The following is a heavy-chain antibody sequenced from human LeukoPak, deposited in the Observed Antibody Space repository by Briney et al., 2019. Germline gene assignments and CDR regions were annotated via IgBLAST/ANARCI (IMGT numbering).Heavy chain of an antibody. CDR1: GFTFSSYA. CDR3: AKDGAQVPAATFDY. Sequence: GGSLRLSCAASGFTFSSYAMSWVRQAPGKGLEWVSAISGSGGSTYYADSVRGRFTISRDNSKNTLYLQMNSLRAEDTAVYYCAKDGAQVPAATFDYWGQGTLVTVSS. D-gene: IGHD2-2*01. CDR2: ISGSGGST. J-gene: IGHJ4*02. V-gene: IGHV3-23*01.